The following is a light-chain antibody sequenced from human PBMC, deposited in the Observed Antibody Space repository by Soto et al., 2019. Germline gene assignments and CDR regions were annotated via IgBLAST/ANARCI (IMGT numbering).Light chain of an antibody. V-gene: IGLV3-21*04. J-gene: IGLJ2*01. Sequence: SYELTQPPSVSVAPGTTARITCGGNNIGSKSVHWYQQKPGQAPVLVIYYDSDRPSGIPERFSGSNSGNTSTLTISRGEAGDEADYYCQVWDSSSDLGVFGGWTKVTVL. CDR3: QVWDSSSDLGV. CDR2: YDS. CDR1: NIGSKS.